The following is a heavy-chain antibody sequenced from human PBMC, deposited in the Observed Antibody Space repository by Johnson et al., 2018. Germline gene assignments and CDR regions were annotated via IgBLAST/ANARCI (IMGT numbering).Heavy chain of an antibody. Sequence: QVQLQQWGAGLLKXSETLSLTCAVSDGSFSDYYWFWIRQPPGKGLEWIGELNHYGRTNYNPSLKSRLTISLDTSKNQFSLRLNSVTVAATAVYYCARGFNYMDVWGKGTTVTVSS. V-gene: IGHV4-34*01. J-gene: IGHJ6*03. CDR1: DGSFSDYY. CDR2: LNHYGRT. CDR3: ARGFNYMDV.